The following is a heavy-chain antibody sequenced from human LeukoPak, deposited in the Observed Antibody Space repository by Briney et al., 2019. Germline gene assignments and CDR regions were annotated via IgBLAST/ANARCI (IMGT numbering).Heavy chain of an antibody. CDR2: IIPIFGTA. V-gene: IGHV1-69*13. Sequence: ASVKVSCKASGGTFSSYAISWVRQAPGQGLEWMGGIIPIFGTANYAQKFQGRVTITADESASTAYMELSSLRSEDTAVYYCARDYYDSSGYYYYYYGMDVWGQGTTVTVS. CDR1: GGTFSSYA. CDR3: ARDYYDSSGYYYYYYGMDV. J-gene: IGHJ6*02. D-gene: IGHD3-22*01.